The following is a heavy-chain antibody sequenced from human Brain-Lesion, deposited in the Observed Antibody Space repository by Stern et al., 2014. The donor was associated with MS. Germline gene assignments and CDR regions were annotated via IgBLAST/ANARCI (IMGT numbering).Heavy chain of an antibody. CDR2: IYYSGTT. V-gene: IGHV4-39*01. D-gene: IGHD5-12*01. CDR1: GGSISRSTYY. Sequence: VQLVQSGPGLVKPSETLSLTCSVSGGSISRSTYYWGWIRQPPGKGLEWIGSIYYSGTTYYNPSLKSRVTIDTSTNQLTLRLPTGTAADTAVYYCARHDGWLPHYWSQGTLVTVSS. CDR3: ARHDGWLPHY. J-gene: IGHJ4*02.